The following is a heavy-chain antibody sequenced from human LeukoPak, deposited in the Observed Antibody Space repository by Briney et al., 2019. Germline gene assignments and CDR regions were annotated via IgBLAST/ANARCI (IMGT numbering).Heavy chain of an antibody. V-gene: IGHV4-39*07. J-gene: IGHJ5*02. CDR1: GGYIDSISYY. CDR2: IYYSEST. CDR3: ARVGIGVDGTSNWFDP. Sequence: PSETLSLTCTVSGGYIDSISYYWRSIRQPPGKELEWIGSIYYSESTYYNPALKSRVTISVDTSKNQYSLKLSSVTAAETAVYYCARVGIGVDGTSNWFDPWGQGTLLTVSS. D-gene: IGHD6-19*01.